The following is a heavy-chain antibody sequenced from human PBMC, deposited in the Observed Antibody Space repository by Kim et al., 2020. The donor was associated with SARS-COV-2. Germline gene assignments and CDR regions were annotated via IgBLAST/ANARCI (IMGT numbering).Heavy chain of an antibody. V-gene: IGHV3-53*01. Sequence: GGSLRLSCAASGFSVNRFYMTWVRQAPGKGLEWASVIYYDGNTDYADSVRGRFTISRDSSKNTIYLQMNSLRAEDTAVYYCARVHLDSYNIWGQGTLVTVSS. CDR3: ARVHLDSYNI. CDR2: IYYDGNT. CDR1: GFSVNRFY. J-gene: IGHJ4*02. D-gene: IGHD3-9*01.